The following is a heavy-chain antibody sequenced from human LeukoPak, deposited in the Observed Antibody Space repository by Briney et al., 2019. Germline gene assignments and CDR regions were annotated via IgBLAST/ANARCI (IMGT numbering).Heavy chain of an antibody. V-gene: IGHV3-7*02. Sequence: GGSLRLSCAASGFTFSNYWMTWVRQAPGKGLEWVANIKEDGSEKYYVDSVKGRFTISKDNAKNSLYLQMNSLRAEDTAVYYCARGNGRYDCWGQGTLVTVSS. D-gene: IGHD1-26*01. CDR2: IKEDGSEK. CDR3: ARGNGRYDC. CDR1: GFTFSNYW. J-gene: IGHJ4*02.